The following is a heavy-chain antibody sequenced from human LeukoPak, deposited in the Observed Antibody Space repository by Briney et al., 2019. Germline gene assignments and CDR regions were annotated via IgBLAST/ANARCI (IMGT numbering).Heavy chain of an antibody. CDR1: GWTISRGSHY. CDR2: FYYSGSP. D-gene: IGHD1-26*01. V-gene: IGHV4-39*01. J-gene: IGHJ4*02. Sequence: SETLSLTCTVTGWTISRGSHYGVWIRQPPGKGLEWIGSFYYSGSPYYNPSLKRRVTISVDPSKNQFSLNLSSVTAADKAVYYCARKVPNSGSYYAFDFWGQGTLVTVSS. CDR3: ARKVPNSGSYYAFDF.